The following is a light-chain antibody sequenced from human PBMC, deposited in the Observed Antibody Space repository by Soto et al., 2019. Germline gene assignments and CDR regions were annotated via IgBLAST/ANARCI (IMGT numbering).Light chain of an antibody. CDR2: DAS. V-gene: IGKV1-5*01. CDR3: QLYNSYSPT. Sequence: DIQMTQSPSTLSASVGDRVTITCRASQSISSWLAWYQQKPGKAPKLLIYDASSLESGVPSRFSGSGSGTEFTLTISSLQPDDFATYYCQLYNSYSPTFGQGTKVDIK. J-gene: IGKJ1*01. CDR1: QSISSW.